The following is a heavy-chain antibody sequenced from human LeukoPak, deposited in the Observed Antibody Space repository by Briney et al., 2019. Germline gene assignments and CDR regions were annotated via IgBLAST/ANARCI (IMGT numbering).Heavy chain of an antibody. D-gene: IGHD1-26*01. CDR2: ISGSGGST. CDR1: GFTFSSYA. Sequence: QPGGSLRLSCAASGFTFSSYAMSWVRQAPGKGLEWVSAISGSGGSTYYADSVKGRFTISRDNSKNTLYLQMNSLRAEDTAVYYCARGTYSGSSYPGYWGQGTLVTVSS. J-gene: IGHJ4*02. V-gene: IGHV3-23*01. CDR3: ARGTYSGSSYPGY.